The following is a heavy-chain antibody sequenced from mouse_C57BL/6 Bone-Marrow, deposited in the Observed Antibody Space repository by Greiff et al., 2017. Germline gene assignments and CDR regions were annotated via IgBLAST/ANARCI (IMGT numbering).Heavy chain of an antibody. J-gene: IGHJ1*03. Sequence: QVQLQQSGAELMKPGASVKLSCKATGYTFTGYWIEWVKQRPGHGLEWIGEILPGSGSTNYNEKFKGKATFTADTSSNTAYMQLNSLPTEDSAIFYCARFPYDYDEDWYFDVWGTGTTVTVSS. CDR2: ILPGSGST. CDR3: ARFPYDYDEDWYFDV. V-gene: IGHV1-9*01. CDR1: GYTFTGYW. D-gene: IGHD2-4*01.